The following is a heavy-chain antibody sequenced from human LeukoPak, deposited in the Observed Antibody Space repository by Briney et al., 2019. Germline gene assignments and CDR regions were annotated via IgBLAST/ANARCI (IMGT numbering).Heavy chain of an antibody. V-gene: IGHV3-7*03. J-gene: IGHJ5*02. D-gene: IGHD1-26*01. Sequence: GGSLRLSCAVSGFTFSGFWMSWSRQAPGKGLEWVASINSDGSEGYYADVVKGRFTISRDNAKNSLYLQINSLRAEDTAVYYCARNWGARFDPWGQGTLVTVSS. CDR1: GFTFSGFW. CDR3: ARNWGARFDP. CDR2: INSDGSEG.